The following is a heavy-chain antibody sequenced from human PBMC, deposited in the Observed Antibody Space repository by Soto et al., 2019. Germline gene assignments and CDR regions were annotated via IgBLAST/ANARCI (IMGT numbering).Heavy chain of an antibody. CDR3: ATARHCTSADCPAAE. J-gene: IGHJ4*02. CDR2: IGPTANT. CDR1: GFPFSTSG. D-gene: IGHD2-8*02. Sequence: EVQLLESGGGLVQPGGSLILSCAASGFPFSTSGILWLRQPPGEGLEWVSAIGPTANTNYRDSVKGRFTISRDNSRNRVFLQMSALRPEDTALYSCATARHCTSADCPAAEWGQGTLITVSS. V-gene: IGHV3-23*01.